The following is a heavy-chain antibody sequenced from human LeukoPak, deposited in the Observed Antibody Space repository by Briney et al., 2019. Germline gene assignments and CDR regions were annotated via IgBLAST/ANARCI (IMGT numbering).Heavy chain of an antibody. J-gene: IGHJ6*03. V-gene: IGHV4-4*09. CDR3: ARQVRPFCSSTSCYYYYYYMDV. D-gene: IGHD2-2*01. CDR1: GGSISSYY. CDR2: IYTSGST. Sequence: SETLSLTCTVSGGSISSYYWSWIRQPPGKGLEWIGYIYTSGSTNYNPSLKSRVAISVDTSKNQFSLKLSSVTAADTAVYYCARQVRPFCSSTSCYYYYYYMDVWGKGTTVTVSS.